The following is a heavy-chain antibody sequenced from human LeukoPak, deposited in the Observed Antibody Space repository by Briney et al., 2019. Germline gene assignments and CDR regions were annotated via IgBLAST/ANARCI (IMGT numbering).Heavy chain of an antibody. J-gene: IGHJ4*02. Sequence: AGGSLRLSCAVSGITLTNCGMTWVRQAPGKGLEWVAGVSDSGSSTNYADSVKGRFTISRDNPKNTLYLQMNSLRAEDTAVYFCAKRGVVIRVILVGFHKEAYYFDSWGQGALVTVSS. V-gene: IGHV3-23*01. CDR1: GITLTNCG. D-gene: IGHD3-22*01. CDR2: VSDSGSST. CDR3: AKRGVVIRVILVGFHKEAYYFDS.